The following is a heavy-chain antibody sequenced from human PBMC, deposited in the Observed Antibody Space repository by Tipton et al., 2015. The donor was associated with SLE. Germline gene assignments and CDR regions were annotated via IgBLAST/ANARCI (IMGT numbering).Heavy chain of an antibody. V-gene: IGHV4-30-4*07. CDR1: GGSISSGGYS. CDR2: IYYSGST. D-gene: IGHD3-22*01. Sequence: TLSLTCAVSGGSISSGGYSWSWIRQPPGKGLEWIGYIYYSGSTHYNPSLKSRVTISIDTSKNQFSLKLSSVTAADTAVYYCARVPYYDSSGFYSDFWGQGTLVTVSS. CDR3: ARVPYYDSSGFYSDF. J-gene: IGHJ4*02.